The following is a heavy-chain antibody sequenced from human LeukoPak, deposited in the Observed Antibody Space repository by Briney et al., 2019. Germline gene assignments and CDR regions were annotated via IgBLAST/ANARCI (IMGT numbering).Heavy chain of an antibody. V-gene: IGHV3-74*01. Sequence: PGGSLRLSCAASGFTFSSYWMHWVRQGPGKGLVWVSRINSDGSSTSYADSVKGRFTISRDNAKNTLYLQMNSLRAEDTAVYYCARVSTYSAIDYWGQGPLVTVSS. J-gene: IGHJ4*02. D-gene: IGHD1-26*01. CDR2: INSDGSST. CDR3: ARVSTYSAIDY. CDR1: GFTFSSYW.